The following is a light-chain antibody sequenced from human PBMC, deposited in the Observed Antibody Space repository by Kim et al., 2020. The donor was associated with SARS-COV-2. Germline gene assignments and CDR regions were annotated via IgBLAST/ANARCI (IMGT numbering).Light chain of an antibody. CDR1: ALPKQY. CDR2: KDS. J-gene: IGLJ2*01. CDR3: QSADSSGTHVV. V-gene: IGLV3-25*03. Sequence: QTARITCSGDALPKQYAYWYQQKPGQAPVLVIYKDSERPSGIPERFSGSSSGTTVTLTISGVQAEDEADYYCQSADSSGTHVVFGGGTQLTVL.